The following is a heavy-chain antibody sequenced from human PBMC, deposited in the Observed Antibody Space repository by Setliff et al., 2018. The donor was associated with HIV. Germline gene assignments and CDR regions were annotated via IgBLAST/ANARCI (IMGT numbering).Heavy chain of an antibody. CDR1: EYTFIDYF. D-gene: IGHD7-27*01. V-gene: IGHV1-2*02. J-gene: IGHJ4*02. CDR2: ISPYNGDT. CDR3: ARQLSNSLDF. Sequence: GASVKVSCKAFEYTFIDYFIHWVRQAPGQGLEWMGWISPYNGDTKILQKFRGRVTMTRDTSINTAYLYFSGLRSDDTAVYYCARQLSNSLDFWGQGALVTVSS.